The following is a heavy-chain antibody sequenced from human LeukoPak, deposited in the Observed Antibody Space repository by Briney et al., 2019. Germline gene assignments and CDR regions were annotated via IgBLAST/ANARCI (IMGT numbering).Heavy chain of an antibody. CDR1: GFTIATKY. CDR2: IYSGATT. CDR3: ARLGDHYHWNLDL. J-gene: IGHJ2*01. Sequence: PGGSLTLSCPASGFTIATKYMNWVRQAPGKGLEWVSIIYSGATTYYAEYVRGRFTISRDTSKNTVSLQMNSLRAEDTAVYFCARLGDHYHWNLDLWGRGTLVTVSS. V-gene: IGHV3-53*01. D-gene: IGHD3-10*01.